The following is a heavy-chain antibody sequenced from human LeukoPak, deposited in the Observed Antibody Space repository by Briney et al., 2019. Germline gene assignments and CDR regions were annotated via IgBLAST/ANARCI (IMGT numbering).Heavy chain of an antibody. J-gene: IGHJ5*02. D-gene: IGHD3-3*01. Sequence: SETLSLACAVYAGSFSGYYWSWIRQPPGKGLEWIGEINHSGSTNYNPSLKSRVTISVDTSKNQFSLKLSSVTAADTAVYYCARVGSIRFLEWLPPFDPWGQGTLVTVSS. CDR3: ARVGSIRFLEWLPPFDP. CDR2: INHSGST. CDR1: AGSFSGYY. V-gene: IGHV4-34*01.